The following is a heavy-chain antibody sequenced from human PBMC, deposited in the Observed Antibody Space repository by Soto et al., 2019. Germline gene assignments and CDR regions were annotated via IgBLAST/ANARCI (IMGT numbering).Heavy chain of an antibody. D-gene: IGHD1-26*01. CDR3: ARAKWDLLGLDY. Sequence: QVQLVESGGGLVKPGGSLRLSCAASGFTFSDHSMSWIRQAPGKGLEWVSSISGSGTTIYYTDSVKGRFTISRANADNSVFLQMNSLRAEDTAVYYCARAKWDLLGLDYWGQGTLVTVSS. CDR2: ISGSGTTI. V-gene: IGHV3-11*04. CDR1: GFTFSDHS. J-gene: IGHJ4*02.